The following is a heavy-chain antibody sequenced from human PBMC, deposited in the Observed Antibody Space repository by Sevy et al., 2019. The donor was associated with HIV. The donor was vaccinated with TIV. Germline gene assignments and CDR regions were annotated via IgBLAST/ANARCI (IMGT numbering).Heavy chain of an antibody. J-gene: IGHJ4*02. D-gene: IGHD3-22*01. V-gene: IGHV1-2*02. CDR1: GYTFTGYY. CDR2: INPNSGGT. CDR3: ARMGDYYDSSGDYPLKF. Sequence: ASVKVSCKASGYTFTGYYIHWVRQAPGQGLEWMGWINPNSGGTYFAKKFQDSVTMTTDTSVNTAYMELRSLRFDDTAVYYCARMGDYYDSSGDYPLKFWGQGTLVTVSS.